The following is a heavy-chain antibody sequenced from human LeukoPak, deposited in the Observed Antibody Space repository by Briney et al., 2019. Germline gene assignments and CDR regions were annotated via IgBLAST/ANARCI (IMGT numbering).Heavy chain of an antibody. J-gene: IGHJ6*02. CDR1: GFTFSSYA. CDR3: AREGFWSGYYSGSYYYYYGMDV. D-gene: IGHD3-3*01. CDR2: IKQDGSEK. Sequence: GSLRLSCAASGFTFSSYAMSWVRQAPGKGLEWVANIKQDGSEKYYVDSVKGRFTISRDNAKNSLYLQMNSLRAEDTAVYYCAREGFWSGYYSGSYYYYYGMDVWGQGTTVTVSS. V-gene: IGHV3-7*01.